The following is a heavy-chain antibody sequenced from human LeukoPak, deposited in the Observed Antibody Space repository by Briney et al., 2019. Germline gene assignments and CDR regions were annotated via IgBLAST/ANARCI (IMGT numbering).Heavy chain of an antibody. D-gene: IGHD3-10*01. V-gene: IGHV1-2*02. J-gene: IGHJ4*02. CDR2: INANTGVT. CDR1: VFTFTGHY. Sequence: ASVKVSCKTSVFTFTGHYMHWLRQAPGQGLEWMGWINANTGVTHYAVKFQGRVTMTRDTSISTAYMDLSRLRSDDTAVYYCARGHSAKVITMVRGVIIKSNPFDYWGQGTLVTVSS. CDR3: ARGHSAKVITMVRGVIIKSNPFDY.